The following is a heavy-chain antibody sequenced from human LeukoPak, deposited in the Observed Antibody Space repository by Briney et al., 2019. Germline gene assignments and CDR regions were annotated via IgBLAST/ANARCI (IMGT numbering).Heavy chain of an antibody. D-gene: IGHD3-22*01. CDR1: GYTFTAYS. Sequence: ASVKVSCKASGYTFTAYSIDWVRQAPGQGLDWMGRINPNSGVTNYAQEFQGRVTMTRDTSISTAYMELSRLRSDDTAVYYCARKYYYETSGYYYDDAFDIWGQGTKVTVSS. V-gene: IGHV1-2*06. J-gene: IGHJ3*02. CDR3: ARKYYYETSGYYYDDAFDI. CDR2: INPNSGVT.